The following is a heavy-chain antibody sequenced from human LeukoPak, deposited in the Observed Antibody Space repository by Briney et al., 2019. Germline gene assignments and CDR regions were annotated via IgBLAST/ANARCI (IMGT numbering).Heavy chain of an antibody. CDR1: GGSISSYY. D-gene: IGHD3-3*01. Sequence: SETLSLTCTVSGGSISSYYWSWIRQPAGKGLEWIGRIYTSGSTNHNPSLKSRVTMSVDTSKNQFSLKLSSVTAADTAVYYCAREPDTKILFDYWGQGTLVTVSS. CDR2: IYTSGST. CDR3: AREPDTKILFDY. J-gene: IGHJ4*02. V-gene: IGHV4-4*07.